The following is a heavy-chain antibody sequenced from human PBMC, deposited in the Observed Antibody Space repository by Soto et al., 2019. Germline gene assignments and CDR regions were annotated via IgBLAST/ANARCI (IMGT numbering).Heavy chain of an antibody. CDR3: ARDRDTAMVKAYYYGMDV. CDR2: IIPIFGTA. CDR1: GGTFSSYA. Sequence: ASVKVSCKASGGTFSSYAISWVRQAPGQGLEWMGGIIPIFGTANYAQKFQGRVTITADESTSTAYMELSSLRSEDTAVYYCARDRDTAMVKAYYYGMDVWGQGTTVTVSS. J-gene: IGHJ6*02. D-gene: IGHD5-18*01. V-gene: IGHV1-69*13.